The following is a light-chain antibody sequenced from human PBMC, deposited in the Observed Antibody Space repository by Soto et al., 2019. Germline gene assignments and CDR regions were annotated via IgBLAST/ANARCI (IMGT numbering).Light chain of an antibody. Sequence: EVVLTQAPATLSLSPGEGATLSFRASHSISSIYLSWYQQKPGQAPRLLIYGASTRATGIPARFSGSGRGSGTAFTLTISRLQPEDFEVYYCPPYHNWPITFGQGTRLET. J-gene: IGKJ5*01. CDR2: GAS. CDR1: HSISSIY. CDR3: PPYHNWPIT. V-gene: IGKV3D-7*01.